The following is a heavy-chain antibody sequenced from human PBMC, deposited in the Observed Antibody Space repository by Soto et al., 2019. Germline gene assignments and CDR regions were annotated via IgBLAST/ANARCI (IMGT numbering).Heavy chain of an antibody. D-gene: IGHD3-10*01. CDR2: ISGSGDYT. V-gene: IGHV3-23*01. J-gene: IGHJ4*02. Sequence: PGGSLRLSCAASGFTFNSYAMSWVRQAPGMGLEWVSAISGSGDYTYYADSVKGRFTISRDNSKNTLYLQMNSLRAEDTAIYYCAKPYGSGSHLYSFDYWGQGTQVTVSS. CDR1: GFTFNSYA. CDR3: AKPYGSGSHLYSFDY.